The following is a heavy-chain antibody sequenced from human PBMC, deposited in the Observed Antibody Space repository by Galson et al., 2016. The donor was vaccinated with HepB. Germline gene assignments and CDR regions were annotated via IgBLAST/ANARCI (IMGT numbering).Heavy chain of an antibody. D-gene: IGHD4-17*01. CDR3: AGDNDFGDYDVANDAFDV. CDR1: PDTFTSYG. CDR2: ISPYTGNI. J-gene: IGHJ3*01. V-gene: IGHV1-18*01. Sequence: SVKVSCKASPDTFTSYGISWARQAPGQGFEWMGWISPYTGNIKYSQNFQGRLTVTAETSTSTAYMELRSLRSDDTAIYYCAGDNDFGDYDVANDAFDVWGQGTMVTVSA.